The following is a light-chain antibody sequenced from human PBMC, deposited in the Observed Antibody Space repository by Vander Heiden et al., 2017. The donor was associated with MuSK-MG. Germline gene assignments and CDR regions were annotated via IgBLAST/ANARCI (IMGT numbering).Light chain of an antibody. CDR3: QQSDSNPVYT. CDR2: AAS. Sequence: DIQMTQSPSSLSASVGDRVTITCRASQSISSYLNWYQQKPGKAPKLLIYAASSLQSGVTSRFSGSGYGTDFTLTISSRQPEDFATYYCQQSDSNPVYTFGQGTKLEIK. V-gene: IGKV1-39*01. CDR1: QSISSY. J-gene: IGKJ2*01.